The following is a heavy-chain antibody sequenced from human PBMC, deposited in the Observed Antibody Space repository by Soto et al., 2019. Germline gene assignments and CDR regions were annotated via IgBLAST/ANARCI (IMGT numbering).Heavy chain of an antibody. J-gene: IGHJ6*02. D-gene: IGHD2-15*01. CDR1: GGSVSSGSYY. CDR2: IYYSGST. CDR3: ASTRYYYYGMDV. V-gene: IGHV4-61*01. Sequence: QVQLQESGPGLVKPSETLSLTCTVSGGSVSSGSYYWSWIRQPPGKGLEWIGYIYYSGSTNYNPSLKRRVTRSVDTSKNQFSLKLSSVTAADTAVYYCASTRYYYYGMDVWGQGTTVTVSS.